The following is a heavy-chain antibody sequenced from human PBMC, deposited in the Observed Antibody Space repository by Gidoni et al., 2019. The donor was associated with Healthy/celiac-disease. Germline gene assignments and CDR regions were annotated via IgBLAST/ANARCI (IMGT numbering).Heavy chain of an antibody. J-gene: IGHJ6*03. D-gene: IGHD4-17*01. CDR1: GYTFTSYA. Sequence: QVQLVQSGAEVKKPGASVKVSCKASGYTFTSYAMHWVRQAPGPRLEWMGWINAGNGNTKYAQKFQGRVTITRDTSASTAYMELSSLRSEDTAVYYCARDPLYGDPYYYYYMDVWGKGTTVTVSS. CDR3: ARDPLYGDPYYYYYMDV. V-gene: IGHV1-3*01. CDR2: INAGNGNT.